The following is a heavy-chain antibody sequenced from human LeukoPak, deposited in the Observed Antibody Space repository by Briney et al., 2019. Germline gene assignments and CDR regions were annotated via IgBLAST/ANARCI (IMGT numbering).Heavy chain of an antibody. CDR2: IYPGDSDT. Sequence: GESLKISCKGSGNSFTSYWIGWVRQMPGKGLEWMGIIYPGDSDTRYSPSFQGQVTISADKSISTAYLQWSSLKASDTAMYYCARLREGSGKNYYYYYGMDVWGQGTTVTVSS. J-gene: IGHJ6*02. V-gene: IGHV5-51*01. D-gene: IGHD6-19*01. CDR3: ARLREGSGKNYYYYYGMDV. CDR1: GNSFTSYW.